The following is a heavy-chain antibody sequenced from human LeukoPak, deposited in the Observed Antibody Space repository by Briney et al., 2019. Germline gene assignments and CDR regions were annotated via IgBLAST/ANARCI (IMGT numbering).Heavy chain of an antibody. J-gene: IGHJ4*02. V-gene: IGHV3-11*04. CDR1: GFTFSDYY. D-gene: IGHD5-12*01. Sequence: KPGGSLRLSCAASGFTFSDYYMSWIRQAPGKGLEWVSYISSSGSTIYYADSVKGRFTISRDNAKNSLYLQMNSLRAEDTAVYYCARAARATAIFFDHWGQGTLVTVSS. CDR2: ISSSGSTI. CDR3: ARAARATAIFFDH.